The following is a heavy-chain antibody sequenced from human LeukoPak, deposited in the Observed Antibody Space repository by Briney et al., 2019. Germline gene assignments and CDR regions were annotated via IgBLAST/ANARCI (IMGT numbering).Heavy chain of an antibody. CDR2: INHSGST. V-gene: IGHV4-34*01. CDR3: ARGVGDIVVVPAANAFDT. Sequence: SETLSLTCAVYGGSFSGYYWSWIRQPPGKGLEWIGEINHSGSTNYNPSLKSRVTISVDTSKNQFSLKLSPVTAADTAVYYCARGVGDIVVVPAANAFDTWGQGTMVTVSS. J-gene: IGHJ3*02. D-gene: IGHD2-2*01. CDR1: GGSFSGYY.